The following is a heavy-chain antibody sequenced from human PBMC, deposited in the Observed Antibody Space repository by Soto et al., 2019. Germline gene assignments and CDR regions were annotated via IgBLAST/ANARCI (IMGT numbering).Heavy chain of an antibody. V-gene: IGHV3-11*01. CDR2: ISSSGSII. Sequence: QVQLVVSGGGLVKPGGSLRISCAASGFTFSDYYISWIRQAPGKGLEWVSYISSSGSIIYYADSVKGRFTISRDNAKNSLDLQMNSLRAEATAVYYCALAGYDSNYYAVTPLSAGHFWGQGTLVTVSS. J-gene: IGHJ4*02. CDR1: GFTFSDYY. D-gene: IGHD4-4*01. CDR3: ALAGYDSNYYAVTPLSAGHF.